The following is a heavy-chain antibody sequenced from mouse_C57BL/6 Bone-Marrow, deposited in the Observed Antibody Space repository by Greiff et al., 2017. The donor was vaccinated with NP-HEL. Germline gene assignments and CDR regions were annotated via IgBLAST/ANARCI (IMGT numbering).Heavy chain of an antibody. CDR2: IHPNSGST. CDR3: ARRSGNYYAMDY. D-gene: IGHD2-1*01. J-gene: IGHJ4*01. Sequence: QVQLQQSGAELVKPGASVKLSCKASGYTFTSYWMHWVKQRPGQGLEWIGMIHPNSGSTNYNEKFKSKATLTVDKSSSTAYMQLSSLTSEDSAVYYCARRSGNYYAMDYWGQGTSVTVSS. V-gene: IGHV1-64*01. CDR1: GYTFTSYW.